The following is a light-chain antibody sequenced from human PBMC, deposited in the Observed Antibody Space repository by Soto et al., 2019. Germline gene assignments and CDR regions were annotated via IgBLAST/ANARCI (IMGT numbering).Light chain of an antibody. CDR3: CSDDGRSTYV. V-gene: IGLV2-23*02. Sequence: QSALTHPASVSRSPGQSITISCTVGSYNFVSWYQQHPGEAPKVLIYEVSKRPSGVSDRFSGCKSGNTASLTISGLQAEEEADYYCCSDDGRSTYVFGAGDTVTVL. CDR2: EVS. CDR1: GSYNF. J-gene: IGLJ1*01.